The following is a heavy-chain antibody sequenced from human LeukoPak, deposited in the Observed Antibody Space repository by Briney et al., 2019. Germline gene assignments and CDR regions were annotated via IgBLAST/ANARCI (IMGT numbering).Heavy chain of an antibody. CDR1: GGSISNYF. V-gene: IGHV4-4*09. D-gene: IGHD3-3*01. CDR2: ISTSGST. CDR3: VRGDFWSAYYSSYYYMDV. J-gene: IGHJ6*03. Sequence: SETLSLTCTVSGGSISNYFWSWIRQPPGKGLEWIGFISTSGSTYYNPSLKSRVTMSADTSKNHFSLKLSSVTAADTAVYSCVRGDFWSAYYSSYYYMDVWGKGTTVTVSS.